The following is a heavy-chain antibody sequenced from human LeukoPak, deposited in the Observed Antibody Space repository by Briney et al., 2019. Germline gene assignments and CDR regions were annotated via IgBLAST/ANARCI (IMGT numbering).Heavy chain of an antibody. Sequence: PSETLSLTCTVSGYSISSGYYWGCIRQPPGKGLERTGSIYHGASTYYTPSLKSRVTISVDTSKNQLSLKLTSVTAADTAVYYCARAGGTAMRLLSPRHLGTFDYWGQGTLVTVSS. CDR3: ARAGGTAMRLLSPRHLGTFDY. CDR1: GYSISSGYY. V-gene: IGHV4-38-2*02. J-gene: IGHJ4*02. D-gene: IGHD5-18*01. CDR2: IYHGAST.